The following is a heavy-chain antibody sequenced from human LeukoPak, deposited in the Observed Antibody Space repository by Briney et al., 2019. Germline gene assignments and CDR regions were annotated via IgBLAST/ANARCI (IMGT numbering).Heavy chain of an antibody. CDR3: AKRGSRGGGYASGIDFDY. V-gene: IGHV3-23*01. D-gene: IGHD3-10*01. CDR1: GFTFSNFA. Sequence: GGSLRLSCAASGFTFSNFAMSWVRQAPGKGLEWVAAISGSGGSTYYADSVKGRFTISRDNSKNTLYLQMNSLRAEDTAVYYCAKRGSRGGGYASGIDFDYWGQGTLVTVSS. J-gene: IGHJ4*02. CDR2: ISGSGGST.